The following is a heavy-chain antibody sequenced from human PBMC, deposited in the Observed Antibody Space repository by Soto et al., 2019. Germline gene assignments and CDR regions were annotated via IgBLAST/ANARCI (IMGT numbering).Heavy chain of an antibody. CDR3: TRPPYCSSTSCYTRSYGMDV. D-gene: IGHD2-2*02. CDR1: GFTFSGSA. V-gene: IGHV3-73*01. CDR2: IRSKANSYAT. J-gene: IGHJ6*02. Sequence: GGSLRLSCAASGFTFSGSAMHWVRQASGEGLEWVGRIRSKANSYATAYAASVKGRFTISRDDSKNTAYLQMNSLKTEDTAVYYCTRPPYCSSTSCYTRSYGMDVWGQGTTVTVSS.